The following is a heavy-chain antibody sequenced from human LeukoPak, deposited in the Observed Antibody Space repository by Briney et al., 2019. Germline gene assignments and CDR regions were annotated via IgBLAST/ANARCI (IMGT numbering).Heavy chain of an antibody. CDR2: IYTSGST. J-gene: IGHJ6*03. V-gene: IGHV4-4*09. CDR3: ARTLSYGQYYYMDV. D-gene: IGHD5-18*01. Sequence: SETLSLTCTVSGGSISSYYWSWIRQPPGKGLEWIGYIYTSGSTNYNPSLKSRVTISVDTSKNQFSLKLSSVTAADPAVYYCARTLSYGQYYYMDVWGKGTTVTVSS. CDR1: GGSISSYY.